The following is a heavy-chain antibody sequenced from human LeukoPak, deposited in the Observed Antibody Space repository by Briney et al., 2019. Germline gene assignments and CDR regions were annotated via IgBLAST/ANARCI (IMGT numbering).Heavy chain of an antibody. CDR3: ARLRYFLDY. CDR2: INHSGST. V-gene: IGHV4-34*01. J-gene: IGHJ4*02. Sequence: PSETLSLTCAVYGGSFSGYYWSWIRQPPGKGLEWIGEINHSGSTNYNPSLKSRVTISVDTSKNQFSLKLSSVTAADTAVYYCARLRYFLDYWGQGTLVTVSS. D-gene: IGHD1-14*01. CDR1: GGSFSGYY.